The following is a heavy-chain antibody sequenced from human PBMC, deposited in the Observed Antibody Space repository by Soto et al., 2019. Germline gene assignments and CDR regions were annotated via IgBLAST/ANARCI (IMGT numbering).Heavy chain of an antibody. CDR1: GFTFSSLW. D-gene: IGHD1-26*01. V-gene: IGHV3-7*02. CDR2: INHDGSEK. CDR3: ARVATGSYNWFDP. Sequence: GGSLRLSCAASGFTFSSLWMNWVRQAPGKGLVWVANINHDGSEKYYVDSVKGRFTISRDNAKNTLYLQMNSLRAEDTAVYYCARVATGSYNWFDPWGQGTQVTVSS. J-gene: IGHJ5*02.